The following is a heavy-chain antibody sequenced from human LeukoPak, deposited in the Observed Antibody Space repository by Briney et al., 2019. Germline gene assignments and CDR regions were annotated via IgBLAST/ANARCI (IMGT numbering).Heavy chain of an antibody. J-gene: IGHJ4*02. CDR1: GFTFCSYG. Sequence: GGSLRLSCAASGFTFCSYGMRCVRQAPGKGLEWVAVISYDGSNKYYADSVKGRFTISRDNPKNTVYLQMNRLRVEDRAVYYCAKDRGLVADYFDYWGQGTLVTVSS. CDR3: AKDRGLVADYFDY. CDR2: ISYDGSNK. D-gene: IGHD2-15*01. V-gene: IGHV3-30*18.